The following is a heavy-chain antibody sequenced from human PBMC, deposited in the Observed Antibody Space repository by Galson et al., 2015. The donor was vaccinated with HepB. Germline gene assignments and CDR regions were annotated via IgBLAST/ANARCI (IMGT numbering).Heavy chain of an antibody. V-gene: IGHV1-18*01. D-gene: IGHD6-19*01. Sequence: VKVSCKASGYTFSSYGISWLRQAPGQGLEWVGWISAYNGNTNYAQKFQGIVTMTTDTSTSTAYMEMRSLSSDDTAVFYCARDLSGWPYYFDYWGQGTLVAVSS. CDR2: ISAYNGNT. J-gene: IGHJ4*02. CDR1: GYTFSSYG. CDR3: ARDLSGWPYYFDY.